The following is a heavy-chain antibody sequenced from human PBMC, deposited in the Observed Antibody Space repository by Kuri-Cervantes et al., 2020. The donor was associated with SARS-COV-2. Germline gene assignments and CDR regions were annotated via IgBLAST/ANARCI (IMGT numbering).Heavy chain of an antibody. CDR1: GFIFSTYG. J-gene: IGHJ6*03. V-gene: IGHV3-21*04. CDR2: LSSSSSYI. CDR3: AKEVDFGDYGYYYMDV. D-gene: IGHD4-17*01. Sequence: GGSLRLSCAASGFIFSTYGMNWVRQAPGKGLEWVSSLSSSSSYIYYADSVRGRFTISRDNARNSLHLQMNSLRVDDTAVYYCAKEVDFGDYGYYYMDVWGKGTTVTVSS.